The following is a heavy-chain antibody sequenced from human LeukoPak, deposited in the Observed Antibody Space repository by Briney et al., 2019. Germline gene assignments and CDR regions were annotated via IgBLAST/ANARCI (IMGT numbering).Heavy chain of an antibody. V-gene: IGHV3-66*01. CDR3: ARTEGSSYPTLDY. J-gene: IGHJ4*02. Sequence: GGSLRLSCAASGFTFSSYSMNWVRQAPGKGLEWVSVIYSGGSTCYADSVKGRFTISRDNSKNTLYLQMNSLRAEDTAVYYCARTEGSSYPTLDYWGQGTLVTVSS. CDR2: IYSGGST. CDR1: GFTFSSYS. D-gene: IGHD6-13*01.